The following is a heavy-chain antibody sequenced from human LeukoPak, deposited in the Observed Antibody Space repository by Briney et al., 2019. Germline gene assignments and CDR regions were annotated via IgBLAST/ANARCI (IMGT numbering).Heavy chain of an antibody. CDR3: ASSRLNDAFDI. CDR1: GYTFTSYG. J-gene: IGHJ3*02. CDR2: INPNSGGT. V-gene: IGHV1-2*02. Sequence: ASVKVSCKASGYTFTSYGISWVRQAPGQGLEWMGWINPNSGGTNYAQKFQGRVTMTRDTSISTAYMELSRLRSDDTAVYYCASSRLNDAFDIWGQGTMVTVSS.